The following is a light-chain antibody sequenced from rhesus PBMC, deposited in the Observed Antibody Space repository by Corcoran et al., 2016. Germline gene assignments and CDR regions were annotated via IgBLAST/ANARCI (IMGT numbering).Light chain of an antibody. J-gene: IGKJ2*01. CDR1: QGISSW. CDR3: QHGYGTPYS. V-gene: IGKV1-22*01. Sequence: DIQMTQSPSSLSASVGDTVTITCRASQGISSWLAWYQQKPGKAPKLLIYKASTLQSGVPSRLCGTGSGTDFTLTISSLQPEDFSTYYCQHGYGTPYSFGQGTKVEIK. CDR2: KAS.